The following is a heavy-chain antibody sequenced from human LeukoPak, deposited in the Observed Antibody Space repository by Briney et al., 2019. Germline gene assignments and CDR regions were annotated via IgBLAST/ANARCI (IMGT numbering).Heavy chain of an antibody. CDR2: IYYSGST. V-gene: IGHV4-59*12. J-gene: IGHJ4*02. CDR1: GGSISSYH. Sequence: SETLSLTCTVSGGSISSYHWSWIRQPPGKGLEWIGYIYYSGSTNYNPSLKSRVTISVDTSKNQFSLKLTSVTAADTAMYYCAREMLTSGVTLALFNYWGQGTLVTVSS. CDR3: AREMLTSGVTLALFNY. D-gene: IGHD1-1*01.